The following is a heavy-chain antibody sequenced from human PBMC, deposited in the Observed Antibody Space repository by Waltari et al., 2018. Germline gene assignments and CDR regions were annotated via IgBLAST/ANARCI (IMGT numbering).Heavy chain of an antibody. Sequence: ERQLVESGGGLIQPGGSLRLSCAASGFPVSSDYMSWVRQAPGKGLGGVSVIYGGGSTFYADSVRGRFTISRDNSQNMVYLQMNSLRAEDTAVYYCATDPGLRNGMDVWGQGTTVTVSS. CDR3: ATDPGLRNGMDV. CDR2: IYGGGST. J-gene: IGHJ6*02. V-gene: IGHV3-53*01. D-gene: IGHD4-17*01. CDR1: GFPVSSDY.